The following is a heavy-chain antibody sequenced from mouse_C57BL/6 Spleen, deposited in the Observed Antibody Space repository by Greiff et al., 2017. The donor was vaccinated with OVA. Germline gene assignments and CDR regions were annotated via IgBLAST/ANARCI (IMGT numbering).Heavy chain of an antibody. CDR2: IDPANGNT. J-gene: IGHJ1*03. CDR1: GFNIKHTY. CDR3: ARSEGYYEGWYFDV. V-gene: IGHV14-3*01. Sequence: VQLQQSVAELVRPGASVKLSCTASGFNIKHTYMHWVKQRPEQGLEWIGRIDPANGNTKYAPKFQGKATITADTSSNTAYLQLSSLTSEDTAIYYCARSEGYYEGWYFDVWGTGTTVTVSS. D-gene: IGHD2-3*01.